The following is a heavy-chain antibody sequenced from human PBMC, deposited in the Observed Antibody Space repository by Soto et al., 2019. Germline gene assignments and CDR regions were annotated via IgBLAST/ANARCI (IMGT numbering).Heavy chain of an antibody. V-gene: IGHV1-69*12. CDR3: AKDEDGLQLGGDYYCVRDD. CDR2: IMPIFRTP. D-gene: IGHD3-16*01. Sequence: QVQLEQSGAEVKKPGSSVKVSCKASGGTFSNSAISWVRQAPGQGLEWMGGIMPIFRTPDYAQKFQGRVTRTEDESTSTGYMGWRALRSEDPAVYYCAKDEDGLQLGGDYYCVRDDWGQGTTVTVCS. CDR1: GGTFSNSA. J-gene: IGHJ6*02.